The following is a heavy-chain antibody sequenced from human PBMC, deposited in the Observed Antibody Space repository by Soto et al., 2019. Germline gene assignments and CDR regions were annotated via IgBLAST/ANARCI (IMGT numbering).Heavy chain of an antibody. J-gene: IGHJ6*02. CDR2: INPNSGGT. CDR3: AREPNRRYSGYDHLPMDG. D-gene: IGHD5-12*01. Sequence: SVQVSCKASGYTFTGYYMHWVRQAPGQGLEWMGWINPNSGGTNYAQKFQGWVTMTRDTSISTAYMELSRLRSDDTAVYYCAREPNRRYSGYDHLPMDGSGQGTTVTV. V-gene: IGHV1-2*04. CDR1: GYTFTGYY.